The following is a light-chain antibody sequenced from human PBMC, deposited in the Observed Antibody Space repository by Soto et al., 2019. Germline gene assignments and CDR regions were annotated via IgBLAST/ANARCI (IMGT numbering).Light chain of an antibody. J-gene: IGKJ2*01. CDR1: QSVSSSY. CDR2: GTS. CDR3: QQYSNSPNT. Sequence: EIVLTQSPGTLSLSPGDRATLSCRTSQSVSSSYLAWYQQKPGQAPRLLIYGTSSSATGIPDRFSGSGSGTDFTLTINRLEPEDFAVYYCQQYSNSPNTFGQGTKVEIE. V-gene: IGKV3-20*01.